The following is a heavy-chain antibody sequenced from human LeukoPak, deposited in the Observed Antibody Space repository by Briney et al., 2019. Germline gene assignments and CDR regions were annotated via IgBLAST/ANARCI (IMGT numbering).Heavy chain of an antibody. CDR3: AREYNCGGDCMTFDI. CDR1: GFTFSDYY. Sequence: PGGSLRLSCAASGFTFSDYYKSWIRQAPGKGLEWVSYISSSGSTIYYADSVKGRFTISRDNAKNSLYLQMNSLRAEDTAVYYCAREYNCGGDCMTFDIWGQGTMVTVSS. D-gene: IGHD2-21*02. V-gene: IGHV3-11*01. CDR2: ISSSGSTI. J-gene: IGHJ3*02.